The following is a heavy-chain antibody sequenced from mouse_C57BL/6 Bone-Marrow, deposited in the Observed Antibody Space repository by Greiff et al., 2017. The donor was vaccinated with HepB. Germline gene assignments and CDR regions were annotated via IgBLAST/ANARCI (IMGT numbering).Heavy chain of an antibody. CDR3: ATYYYGSSYYFDY. Sequence: EVQRVESGPELVKPGASVKISCKASGYSFTGYYMPWVKQSHGNILDWIGYIYPYNGVSSYNQKFKGKATLTVDKSSSTAYMELRSLTSEDSAVYYCATYYYGSSYYFDYWGQGTTLTVSS. CDR1: GYSFTGYY. CDR2: IYPYNGVS. D-gene: IGHD1-1*01. V-gene: IGHV1-31*01. J-gene: IGHJ2*01.